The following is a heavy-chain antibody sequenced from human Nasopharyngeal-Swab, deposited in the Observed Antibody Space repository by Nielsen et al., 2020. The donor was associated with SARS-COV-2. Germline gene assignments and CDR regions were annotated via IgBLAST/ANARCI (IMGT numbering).Heavy chain of an antibody. Sequence: GGSLRLSCAASGFTFSISAMSWVRQAPGKGLEWVSGITWNSGLFGYLDSVRGRFTISRDNARNSLYLQMNSLRAEDTAFYYCTKGRADYSNPSFDNWGQGTLVTVS. CDR3: TKGRADYSNPSFDN. D-gene: IGHD4-11*01. J-gene: IGHJ4*02. CDR2: ITWNSGLF. V-gene: IGHV3-9*01. CDR1: GFTFSISA.